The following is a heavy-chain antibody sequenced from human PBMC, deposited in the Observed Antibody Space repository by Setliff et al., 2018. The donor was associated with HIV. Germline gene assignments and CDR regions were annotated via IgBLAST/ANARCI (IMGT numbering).Heavy chain of an antibody. CDR3: ARDSEHPTGYFDS. CDR2: IYSGGSS. Sequence: PSETLSLTCTVSDESITTHYWSWIRQPPGKGLEWIGYIYSGGSSNYNPSLKSRSSVSMDMSRKQFSLKLTSVTAADTAIYYCARDSEHPTGYFDSWGRGILVTVSS. V-gene: IGHV4-59*11. J-gene: IGHJ4*02. D-gene: IGHD1-1*01. CDR1: DESITTHY.